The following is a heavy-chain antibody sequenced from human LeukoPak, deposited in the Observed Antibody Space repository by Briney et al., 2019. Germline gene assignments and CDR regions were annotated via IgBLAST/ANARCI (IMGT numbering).Heavy chain of an antibody. D-gene: IGHD3-3*01. J-gene: IGHJ5*02. V-gene: IGHV1-8*01. CDR2: MNPNSGNT. Sequence: ASVKVSCKASGYTFTSYDINWVRQATGQGLEWMGWMNPNSGNTGYAQKFQGRVTMTRNTSISTAYMELSGLRSEDTAVYYCARLGLRFAKWFDPWGQGTLVTVSS. CDR1: GYTFTSYD. CDR3: ARLGLRFAKWFDP.